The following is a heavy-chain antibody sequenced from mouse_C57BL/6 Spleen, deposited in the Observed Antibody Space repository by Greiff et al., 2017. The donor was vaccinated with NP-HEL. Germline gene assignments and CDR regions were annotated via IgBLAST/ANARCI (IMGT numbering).Heavy chain of an antibody. J-gene: IGHJ2*01. CDR1: GYAFSSYW. Sequence: VQLQQSGAELVKPGASVKISCKASGYAFSSYWMNWVKQRPGKGLEWIGQIYPGDGDTNYNGKFKGKATLTADKSSSTAYMQLSSLTSEDSAVYFCARHLITTVVEGGFFDYWGQGTTLTVSS. CDR2: IYPGDGDT. D-gene: IGHD1-1*01. CDR3: ARHLITTVVEGGFFDY. V-gene: IGHV1-80*01.